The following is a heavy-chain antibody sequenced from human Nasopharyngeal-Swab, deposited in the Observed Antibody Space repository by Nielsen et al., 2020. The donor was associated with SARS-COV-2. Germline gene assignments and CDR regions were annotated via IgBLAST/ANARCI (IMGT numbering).Heavy chain of an antibody. V-gene: IGHV4-34*01. CDR3: ARGLWRSSLPFDY. CDR2: ISHSGYT. Sequence: ESLKISCAVYGGSFSGYYWSWIRQPPGKGLEWIGEISHSGYTKYNPSLESRITISGDTSKNQFSLKMTAVTAADTAVYYCARGLWRSSLPFDYWGQGTLVTVSS. D-gene: IGHD6-6*01. CDR1: GGSFSGYY. J-gene: IGHJ4*02.